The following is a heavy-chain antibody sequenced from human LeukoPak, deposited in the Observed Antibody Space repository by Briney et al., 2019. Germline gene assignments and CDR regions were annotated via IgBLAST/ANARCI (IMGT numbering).Heavy chain of an antibody. Sequence: PGGSLRLSCAASGFTFTNNAMSWVRQAPGKGLEWVSLISDSGGTTYYADSVKGRFTISRDNSKNTLYLQMNSLRVEDTGVYYCARSEFEAFDMWGQGTMVTVSS. CDR3: ARSEFEAFDM. J-gene: IGHJ3*02. CDR1: GFTFTNNA. D-gene: IGHD3-3*01. V-gene: IGHV3-23*01. CDR2: ISDSGGTT.